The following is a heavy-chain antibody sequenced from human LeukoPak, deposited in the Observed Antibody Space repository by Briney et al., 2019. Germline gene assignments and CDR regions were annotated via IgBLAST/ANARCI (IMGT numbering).Heavy chain of an antibody. CDR2: ISYDGSNK. CDR1: GFTFSSYA. CDR3: ARDRMQHMDV. D-gene: IGHD2-15*01. V-gene: IGHV3-30*04. Sequence: PGGSLRLSCAASGFTFSSYAMHWVRQAPGKGLEWVAVISYDGSNKYYADSVKGRFTISRDNSKNTLYLQMNSLRAEDTAVYYCARDRMQHMDVWGKGTTVTISS. J-gene: IGHJ6*03.